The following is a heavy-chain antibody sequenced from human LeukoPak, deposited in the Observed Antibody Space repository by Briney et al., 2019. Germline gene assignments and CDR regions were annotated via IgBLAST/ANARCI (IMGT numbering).Heavy chain of an antibody. D-gene: IGHD1-26*01. CDR2: ISGSGGST. CDR3: AKDRGSPPYYYYGMDV. Sequence: GGSLRLSCAASGFTFSSYAMSWVRQAPGKGLEWVSAISGSGGSTYYADSVKGRFTISRDNSRNTLYLQMNSLRAEDTAVYYYAKDRGSPPYYYYGMDVWGQGTTVTVSS. J-gene: IGHJ6*02. CDR1: GFTFSSYA. V-gene: IGHV3-23*01.